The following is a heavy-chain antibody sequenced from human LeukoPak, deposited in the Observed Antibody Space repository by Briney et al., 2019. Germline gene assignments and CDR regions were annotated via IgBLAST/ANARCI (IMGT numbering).Heavy chain of an antibody. Sequence: ASVKVSCKASGYTFTSYAMNWVRQAPGQGLEWMGWINTDTGNPTYAQGFTGRFVFSLDTSVSTAYLQISSLRAEDTAVYYCARDLWDCSSTSCYTSWGQGTLVTVSS. CDR1: GYTFTSYA. V-gene: IGHV7-4-1*02. CDR2: INTDTGNP. D-gene: IGHD2-2*02. CDR3: ARDLWDCSSTSCYTS. J-gene: IGHJ5*02.